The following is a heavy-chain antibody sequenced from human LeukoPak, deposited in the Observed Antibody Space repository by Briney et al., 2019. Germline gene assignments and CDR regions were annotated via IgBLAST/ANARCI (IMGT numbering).Heavy chain of an antibody. V-gene: IGHV3-21*01. CDR2: ISSSSSYI. J-gene: IGHJ4*02. CDR1: GFTFSSYS. CDR3: ARREVTREIDY. Sequence: GGSLRLSCAAPGFTFSSYSMNWVRQAPGKGLEWVSSISSSSSYIYYADSVKGRFTISRDNAKNSLYLQMNSLRAEDTAVYYCARREVTREIDYWGQGTLVTVSS. D-gene: IGHD5-18*01.